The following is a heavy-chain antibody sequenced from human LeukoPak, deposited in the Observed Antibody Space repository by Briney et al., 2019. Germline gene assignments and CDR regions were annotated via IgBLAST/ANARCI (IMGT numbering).Heavy chain of an antibody. Sequence: SETLSLTCAVYGGSFSGYYWSWIRQPPGKGLEWIGEINHSGSTNYNPSLKSRVTISVDTSKNQFSLKLSSVTAADTAVYYCARRKVRATFYYYYYMDVWGKGTPVTVSS. V-gene: IGHV4-34*01. J-gene: IGHJ6*03. CDR1: GGSFSGYY. CDR2: INHSGST. CDR3: ARRKVRATFYYYYYMDV. D-gene: IGHD1-26*01.